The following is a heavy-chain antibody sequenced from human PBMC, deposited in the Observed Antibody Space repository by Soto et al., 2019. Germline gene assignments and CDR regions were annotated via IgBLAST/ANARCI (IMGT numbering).Heavy chain of an antibody. Sequence: EVQLVESGGGLVKPGGSLRLSCAASGFTFSNAWMNWVRQAPGKGLEWVGRIKSKTDGGTTDYAAPVKGRFTISRDDSKNTLYLQMNSLKTEDTAVYYCSTASMVRWYYYYYGSDVWGQGTTVTVSS. CDR1: GFTFSNAW. J-gene: IGHJ6*02. V-gene: IGHV3-15*07. D-gene: IGHD3-10*01. CDR2: IKSKTDGGTT. CDR3: STASMVRWYYYYYGSDV.